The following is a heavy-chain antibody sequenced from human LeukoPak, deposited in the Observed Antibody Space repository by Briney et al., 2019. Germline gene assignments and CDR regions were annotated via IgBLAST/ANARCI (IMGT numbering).Heavy chain of an antibody. V-gene: IGHV3-33*01. CDR1: GFTLSSHG. CDR3: ARDLSFGSLDF. Sequence: GGSLRLTCAASGFTLSSHGMHWVRQAPGKGLEWVAGMWYDGSKEDYADSVKGRFTISRDMSKNTLNLQMNSLRVEDTAMFYCARDLSFGSLDFRGQGTLVTVSS. D-gene: IGHD1-26*01. J-gene: IGHJ4*02. CDR2: MWYDGSKE.